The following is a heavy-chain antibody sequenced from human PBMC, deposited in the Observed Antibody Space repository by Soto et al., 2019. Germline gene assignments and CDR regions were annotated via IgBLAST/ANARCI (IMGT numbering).Heavy chain of an antibody. CDR3: AKDFYMVGVSPAPRPHYFDS. Sequence: QVQLVESGGGVVPPGRSLRLSCAASGFTLRTYGMHWVRQAPGKGLEWVSLISFDSTKTYYADSVRGRFTISRDTSKNTLYLQMNSLTPEDTAVYYCAKDFYMVGVSPAPRPHYFDSWGQGTLVTVSS. J-gene: IGHJ4*02. CDR1: GFTLRTYG. V-gene: IGHV3-30*18. D-gene: IGHD1-26*01. CDR2: ISFDSTKT.